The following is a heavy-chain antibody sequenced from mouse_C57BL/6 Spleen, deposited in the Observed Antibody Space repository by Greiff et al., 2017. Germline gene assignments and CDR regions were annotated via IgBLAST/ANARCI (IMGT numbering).Heavy chain of an antibody. CDR2: ISDGGSYT. D-gene: IGHD1-1*01. Sequence: EVQLVESGGGLVKPGGSLKLSCAASGFTFSSYAMSWVRQTPEKRLEWVATISDGGSYTYYPDNVKGRFTSSRDNAKNNLYLQMSHLKSEDTAMYYCARDLGYYGSWYFDVWGTGTTVTVSS. CDR1: GFTFSSYA. V-gene: IGHV5-4*01. J-gene: IGHJ1*03. CDR3: ARDLGYYGSWYFDV.